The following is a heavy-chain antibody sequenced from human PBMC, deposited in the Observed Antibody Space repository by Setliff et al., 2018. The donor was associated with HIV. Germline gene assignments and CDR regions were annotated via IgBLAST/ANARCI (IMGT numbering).Heavy chain of an antibody. V-gene: IGHV4-31*03. CDR2: IHYSGRT. D-gene: IGHD3-9*01. CDR3: ARHPRHYNILTGYRYYMDV. CDR1: GDSISSGGFY. J-gene: IGHJ6*03. Sequence: KTSETLSLTCTVSGDSISSGGFYCNWFRQYPEKGLEWIGWIHYSGRTNFNPSLRSRATISFDTSKNQFSLNLTSVTAADTAVYYCARHPRHYNILTGYRYYMDVWGKGTTVTVSS.